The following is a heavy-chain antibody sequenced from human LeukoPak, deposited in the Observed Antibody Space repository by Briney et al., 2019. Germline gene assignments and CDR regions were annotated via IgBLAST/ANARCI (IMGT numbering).Heavy chain of an antibody. D-gene: IGHD5-18*01. V-gene: IGHV4-39*07. CDR1: GGSISSSSYY. CDR2: IYYSGST. J-gene: IGHJ4*02. Sequence: PSETLSLTCTVSGGSISSSSYYWGWIRQPPGKGLEWIGSIYYSGSTYYNPSLKSRVTMSVDTSKNEFSLKLSSVTAADTAVYYCARAYSHGVGGPWEFDYWGQGTLVTVSS. CDR3: ARAYSHGVGGPWEFDY.